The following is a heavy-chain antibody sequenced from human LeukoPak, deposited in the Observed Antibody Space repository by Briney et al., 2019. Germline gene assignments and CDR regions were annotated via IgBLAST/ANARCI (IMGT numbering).Heavy chain of an antibody. CDR2: INHSGST. J-gene: IGHJ4*02. Sequence: PSETLSLTCTVSGGSISSSSYYWGWIRQPPGKGLEWIGEINHSGSTNYNPSLTSRVTISVDTSKNQFSLKLSSVTAADTAVYYCARHRISYYDSSRYYYLFDFWAQGTLVTVSS. D-gene: IGHD3-22*01. CDR3: ARHRISYYDSSRYYYLFDF. V-gene: IGHV4-39*01. CDR1: GGSISSSSYY.